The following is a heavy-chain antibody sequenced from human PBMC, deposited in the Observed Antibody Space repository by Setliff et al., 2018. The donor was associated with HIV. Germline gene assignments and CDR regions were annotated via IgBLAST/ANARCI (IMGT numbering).Heavy chain of an antibody. J-gene: IGHJ4*02. CDR2: IIPILGVP. V-gene: IGHV1-69*04. D-gene: IGHD3-22*01. Sequence: ASVKVSCKASGYTFTSYGINWVRQAPGQGLDWMGRIIPILGVPRYAQKFQGRVTITADKSTSTSYMHLSSLRAEDTAVYSCARGGDYDSSGYYVTWGQGSLVTVSS. CDR3: ARGGDYDSSGYYVT. CDR1: GYTFTSYG.